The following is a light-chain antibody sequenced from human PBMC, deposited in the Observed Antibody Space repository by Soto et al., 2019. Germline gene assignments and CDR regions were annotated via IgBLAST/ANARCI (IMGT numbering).Light chain of an antibody. J-gene: IGKJ5*01. CDR1: QSVSSSY. CDR2: GAS. Sequence: EIVLTQSPDTLSLSPGERATLFCRASQSVSSSYLAWYQQKPGQAPRLLIYGASRRATGIPDRFSGSGSGTDFTLTISRLEPEDFAVYYCQQYGTSPITFGQGTRL. CDR3: QQYGTSPIT. V-gene: IGKV3-20*01.